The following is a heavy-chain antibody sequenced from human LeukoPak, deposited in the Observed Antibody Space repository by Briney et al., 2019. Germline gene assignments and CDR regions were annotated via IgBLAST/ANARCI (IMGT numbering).Heavy chain of an antibody. J-gene: IGHJ4*02. Sequence: SETRSLTGTVSGGSISSGGYYWSWIRQHPGKGLEWIGYIYYSGSTYYNPSLKSRVTISVDTSKNQFSLKLSSVTAADTAVYYCASTVTTGADYWGQGTLVTVSS. D-gene: IGHD4-17*01. CDR1: GGSISSGGYY. V-gene: IGHV4-31*03. CDR2: IYYSGST. CDR3: ASTVTTGADY.